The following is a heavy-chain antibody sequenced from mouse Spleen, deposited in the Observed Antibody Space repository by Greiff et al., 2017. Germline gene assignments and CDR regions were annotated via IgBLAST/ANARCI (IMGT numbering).Heavy chain of an antibody. D-gene: IGHD2-14*01. J-gene: IGHJ3*01. V-gene: IGHV1-15*01. CDR3: TRGYRSAY. CDR2: IDPETGGT. Sequence: QVQLQQSGAELVRPGASVTLSCKASGYTFTDYEMHWVKQTPVHGLEWIGAIDPETGGTAYNQKFKGKAILTADKSSSTAYMELRSLTSEDSAVYYCTRGYRSAYWGQGTLVTVSA. CDR1: GYTFTDYE.